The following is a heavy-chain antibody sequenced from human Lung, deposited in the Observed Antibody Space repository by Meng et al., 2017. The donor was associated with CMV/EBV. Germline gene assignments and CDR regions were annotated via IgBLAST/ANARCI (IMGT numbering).Heavy chain of an antibody. V-gene: IGHV3-30*18. CDR3: AKDWENYCGGDCRLSIDW. Sequence: FTFSNYGIHWVRQTPGKGLEWVAVISHDGSKTDYGDSVKGRFTISRDNSKNTVYLQMNSLRVEDTAVYYCAKDWENYCGGDCRLSIDWWGQGTLVTVSS. CDR1: FTFSNYG. CDR2: ISHDGSKT. J-gene: IGHJ4*02. D-gene: IGHD2-21*02.